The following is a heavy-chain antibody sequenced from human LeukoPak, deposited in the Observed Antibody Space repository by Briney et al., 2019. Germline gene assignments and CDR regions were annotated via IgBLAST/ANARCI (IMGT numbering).Heavy chain of an antibody. CDR2: IYHSGST. J-gene: IGHJ4*02. Sequence: SETLSLTYTVSGYSISSGYYWGWIRQPPGKGLEWIGSIYHSGSTYYNPSLKSRVTISVDTSKNQFSLKLSSVTAADTAVYYCAGDQYYDSSGYYKSFDYWGQGTLVTVSS. V-gene: IGHV4-38-2*02. CDR1: GYSISSGYY. D-gene: IGHD3-22*01. CDR3: AGDQYYDSSGYYKSFDY.